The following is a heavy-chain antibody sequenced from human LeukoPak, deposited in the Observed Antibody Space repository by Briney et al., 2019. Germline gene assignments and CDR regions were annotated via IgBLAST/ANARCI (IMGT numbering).Heavy chain of an antibody. CDR3: ARGATPLITIFGVVTRVFDY. D-gene: IGHD3-3*01. J-gene: IGHJ4*02. CDR2: IYYSGST. Sequence: SETLSLTCTVSGGSISSYYWSWIRQPPGKGLEWIGYIYYSGSTNYNPSLKSRVTISVKTSKNQFSLKLSSVTAADTAIYYCARGATPLITIFGVVTRVFDYWGQGTLVTVSS. CDR1: GGSISSYY. V-gene: IGHV4-59*01.